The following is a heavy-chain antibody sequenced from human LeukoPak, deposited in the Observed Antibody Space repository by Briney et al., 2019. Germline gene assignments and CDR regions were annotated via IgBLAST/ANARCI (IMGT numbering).Heavy chain of an antibody. CDR3: ARVASFYYGSGSSTRGGMDV. V-gene: IGHV3-11*06. J-gene: IGHJ6*02. Sequence: GGSLRLSCTASGFTFGDYAMSWVRQAPGKGLEWISYISSSTSYTNYADSVKGRFTISRDNAKNSLYLQMNSLRAEDTAVYFCARVASFYYGSGSSTRGGMDVWGQGTTVTVSS. CDR2: ISSSTSYT. CDR1: GFTFGDYA. D-gene: IGHD3-10*01.